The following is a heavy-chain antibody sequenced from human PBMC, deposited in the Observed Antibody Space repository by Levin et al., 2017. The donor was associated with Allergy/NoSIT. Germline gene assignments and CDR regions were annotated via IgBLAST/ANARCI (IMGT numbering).Heavy chain of an antibody. V-gene: IGHV3-53*01. CDR2: IYSGGST. CDR1: GFTVSSNY. J-gene: IGHJ3*02. CDR3: ARADTDNDAFDI. Sequence: GGSLRLSCAASGFTVSSNYMSWVRQAPGKGLEWVSVIYSGGSTYYADSVKGRFTISRDNSKNTLYLQMNSLRAEDTAVYYCARADTDNDAFDIWGQGTMVTVSS. D-gene: IGHD3-22*01.